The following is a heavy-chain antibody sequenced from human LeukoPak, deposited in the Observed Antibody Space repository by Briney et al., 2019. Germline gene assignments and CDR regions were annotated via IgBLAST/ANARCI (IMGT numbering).Heavy chain of an antibody. CDR3: ARVDILVVPAAINYFDY. Sequence: GGSLRLSCAASGFTFSSYAMSWVRQAPGKGLEWVSAISGSGGGTYYAGSVKGRFTISRDNSKNTLYLQMSSLRAEDTAVYYCARVDILVVPAAINYFDYWGQGTLVTVSS. V-gene: IGHV3-23*01. CDR1: GFTFSSYA. CDR2: ISGSGGGT. D-gene: IGHD2-2*01. J-gene: IGHJ4*02.